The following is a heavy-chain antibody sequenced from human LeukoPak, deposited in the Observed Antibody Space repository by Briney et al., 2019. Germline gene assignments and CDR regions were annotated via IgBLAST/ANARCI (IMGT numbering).Heavy chain of an antibody. Sequence: GGSLRLSCAASGFTFSSYAMHWVRQAPGKGLEWVAVISYDGSNKYYADSVKGRFTISRDNSKNTLYLQMNSLRAEDTAVYYCARELGNCSSTSCAFDIWGQGTMVTVSS. CDR3: ARELGNCSSTSCAFDI. V-gene: IGHV3-30-3*01. J-gene: IGHJ3*02. CDR2: ISYDGSNK. CDR1: GFTFSSYA. D-gene: IGHD2-2*01.